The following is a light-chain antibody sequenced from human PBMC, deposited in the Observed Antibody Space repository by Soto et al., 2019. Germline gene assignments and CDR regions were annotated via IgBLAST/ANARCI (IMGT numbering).Light chain of an antibody. CDR3: AAWDDSLNGVV. CDR1: NSNIGSNT. CDR2: GNN. V-gene: IGLV1-44*01. J-gene: IGLJ2*01. Sequence: QSVLTQPPSASGTPGQRVTISCSGSNSNIGSNTVNWYQQLPGTAPKLLMYGNNQRPSGVPDRFSGSKSGTSASLAISGLQSEDEADYFCAAWDDSLNGVVFGGGTKVTVL.